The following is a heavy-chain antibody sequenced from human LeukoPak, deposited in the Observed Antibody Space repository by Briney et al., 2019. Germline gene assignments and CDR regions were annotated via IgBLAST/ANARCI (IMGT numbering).Heavy chain of an antibody. D-gene: IGHD5-24*01. J-gene: IGHJ4*02. CDR1: GGTFSSYA. CDR3: ARDGGDGYNNFDY. CDR2: IIPIFGTA. V-gene: IGHV1-69*13. Sequence: SVKVSCKASGGTFSSYAISWVRQAPGQGLEWMGGIIPIFGTANYAQKFQGRVTITADESTSTAYMELSSLRSEDTAVYYCARDGGDGYNNFDYWGQGTLVTVSS.